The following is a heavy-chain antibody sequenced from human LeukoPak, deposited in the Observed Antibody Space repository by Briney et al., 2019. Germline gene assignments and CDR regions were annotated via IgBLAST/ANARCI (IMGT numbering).Heavy chain of an antibody. V-gene: IGHV4-39*07. D-gene: IGHD2-2*01. CDR3: ARGDCSSTICYSPMDV. CDR1: GGSISSSSYY. Sequence: PSETLSLTCTVSGGSISSSSYYWGWIRQPPGKGLEWIGSIYRSGSTNYNPSLKSRVTISVDTSKNQFSLKVSSVTAADTAVYYCARGDCSSTICYSPMDVWGKGTTVTVSS. CDR2: IYRSGST. J-gene: IGHJ6*03.